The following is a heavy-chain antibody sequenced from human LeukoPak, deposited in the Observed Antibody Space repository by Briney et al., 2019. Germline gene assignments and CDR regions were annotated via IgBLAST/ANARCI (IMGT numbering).Heavy chain of an antibody. CDR2: IKQDGSDK. Sequence: GGSLRLSCAASGFTFSNYWMNWVRQAPEKGLEWVANIKQDGSDKYYVDSVEGRFTISRDNAKNSLYLQMNSLRAEDTAVYYCARLHSSWGQGTLVTVSS. V-gene: IGHV3-7*01. J-gene: IGHJ5*02. D-gene: IGHD1-26*01. CDR3: ARLHSS. CDR1: GFTFSNYW.